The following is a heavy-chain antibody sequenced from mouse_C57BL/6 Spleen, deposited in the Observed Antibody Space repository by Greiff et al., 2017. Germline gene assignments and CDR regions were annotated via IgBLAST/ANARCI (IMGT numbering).Heavy chain of an antibody. D-gene: IGHD1-1*01. CDR1: GYTFTDYY. CDR2: IHPNNGGT. V-gene: IGHV1-26*01. CDR3: ARSTVVAPYWYFDV. J-gene: IGHJ1*03. Sequence: EVQLQQSGPELVKPGASVKISCKASGYTFTDYYMNWVKQSHGKSLEWIGDIHPNNGGTSYNQKFKGKATLTVDKSSSTAYMELRSLTSEDSAVYYCARSTVVAPYWYFDVWGTGTTVTVSS.